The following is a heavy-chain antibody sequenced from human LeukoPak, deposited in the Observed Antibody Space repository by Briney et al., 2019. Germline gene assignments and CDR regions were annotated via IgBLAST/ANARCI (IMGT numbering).Heavy chain of an antibody. J-gene: IGHJ6*03. CDR3: ARVPTPYIAAAGTGYYYYYMDV. CDR2: INPNSGGT. V-gene: IGHV1-2*02. CDR1: GYTFTGYY. Sequence: ASVKVSCKASGYTFTGYYMHWVRQAPGQGLEWMGWINPNSGGTNYAQKFQGRVTMTRDTSISTAYMELSRLRSDDTAVYYCARVPTPYIAAAGTGYYYYYMDVWGKGTTVTVSS. D-gene: IGHD6-13*01.